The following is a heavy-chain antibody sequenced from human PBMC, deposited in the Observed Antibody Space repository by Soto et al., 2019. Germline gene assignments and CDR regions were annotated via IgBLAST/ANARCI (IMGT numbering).Heavy chain of an antibody. D-gene: IGHD6-25*01. V-gene: IGHV3-30*03. CDR2: ISYDGSNK. CDR3: AIDVIAAHDWYFAL. Sequence: QVQLVESGGGVVQPGRSLRLSCAASGFTFSSCGMHWVRQAPGKGLEWVAVISYDGSNKYYADSVKGRFTVSRDNSKNTLYLQMNSLRAEDTAVYYCAIDVIAAHDWYFALWGRGTLVTVSS. CDR1: GFTFSSCG. J-gene: IGHJ2*01.